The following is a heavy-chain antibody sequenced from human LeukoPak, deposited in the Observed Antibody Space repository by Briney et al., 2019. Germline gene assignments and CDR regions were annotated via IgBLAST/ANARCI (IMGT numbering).Heavy chain of an antibody. CDR1: GYTFTSYG. CDR3: ATYSGSYYPPSDY. Sequence: GASVKVSCKASGYTFTSYGINWVRQAPGQGLEWMGWMNPKSGNTGYAQKFQGRVTMTRNTSISTAYMELSSLRSEDTAVYYCATYSGSYYPPSDYWGQGTLVTVSS. J-gene: IGHJ4*02. CDR2: MNPKSGNT. D-gene: IGHD1-26*01. V-gene: IGHV1-8*01.